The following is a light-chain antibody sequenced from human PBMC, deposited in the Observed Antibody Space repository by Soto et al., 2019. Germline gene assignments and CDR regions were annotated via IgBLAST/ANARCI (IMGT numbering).Light chain of an antibody. Sequence: DIQMTQSPSSLSASVGDRVTITCQASQNINNYLNWYQQKPGRAPKLLIYDASNLEAGVPSRFRGSGSGTAFTFTPGRLQPEDLATYYCQQYENLPTFGQGTRLEIK. CDR1: QNINNY. CDR3: QQYENLPT. V-gene: IGKV1-33*01. CDR2: DAS. J-gene: IGKJ5*01.